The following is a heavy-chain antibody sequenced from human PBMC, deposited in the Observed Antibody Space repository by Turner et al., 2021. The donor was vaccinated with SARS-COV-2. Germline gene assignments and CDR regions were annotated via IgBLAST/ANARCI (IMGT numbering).Heavy chain of an antibody. CDR2: IYYSGST. CDR1: GGSISSSSYY. V-gene: IGHV4-39*01. CDR3: ASGTRYYSGRGWFDP. Sequence: QLQLQESGPGLVKPSETLSLTCTVSGGSISSSSYYWGWIRQPPGKGVEWIGSIYYSGSTYYNPSLKGRVTISVDTSKNQFSLKLSSVTAADTAVYYCASGTRYYSGRGWFDPWGQGTLVTVSS. J-gene: IGHJ5*02. D-gene: IGHD3-10*02.